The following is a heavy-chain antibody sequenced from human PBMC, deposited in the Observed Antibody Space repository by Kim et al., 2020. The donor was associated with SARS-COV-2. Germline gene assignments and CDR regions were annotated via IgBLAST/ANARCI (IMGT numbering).Heavy chain of an antibody. CDR2: INTNTGNP. D-gene: IGHD4-4*01. V-gene: IGHV7-4-1*02. CDR1: GYTFTSYA. J-gene: IGHJ5*02. Sequence: ASVNVSCKASGYTFTSYAMNWVRQAPGQGLEWMGWINTNTGNPTYAQGFTGRFVFSLDTSVSTAYLQISSLKAEDTAVYDCAREIYSNHGDNWFDPWGQGTLVTVSS. CDR3: AREIYSNHGDNWFDP.